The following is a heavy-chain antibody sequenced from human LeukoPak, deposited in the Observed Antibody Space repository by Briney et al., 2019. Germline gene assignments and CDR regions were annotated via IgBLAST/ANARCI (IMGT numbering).Heavy chain of an antibody. V-gene: IGHV1-46*01. Sequence: ASVNVSCKASGYTFTSYYMHWVRQAPGQGLEWMGIINPSGGSTSYAQQFQGRVTMTRDTSTSTVYMELSSLRSEDTAVYYCARDNGGYDSFDYWGQGTLVTVSS. J-gene: IGHJ4*02. CDR2: INPSGGST. D-gene: IGHD5-12*01. CDR1: GYTFTSYY. CDR3: ARDNGGYDSFDY.